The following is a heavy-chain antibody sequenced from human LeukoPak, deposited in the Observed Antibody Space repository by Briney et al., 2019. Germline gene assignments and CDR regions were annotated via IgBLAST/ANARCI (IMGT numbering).Heavy chain of an antibody. V-gene: IGHV3-9*01. J-gene: IGHJ1*01. CDR1: GFTFDDYA. CDR3: AKPTTMIVVEGYFQH. CDR2: ISWNSGSI. D-gene: IGHD3-22*01. Sequence: PGRSLRLSCAAPGFTFDDYAMHWVRQAPGKGLEWVSGISWNSGSIGYADSVKGRFTISRDNAKNSLYLQMNSLRAEDTALYYCAKPTTMIVVEGYFQHWGQGTLVTVSS.